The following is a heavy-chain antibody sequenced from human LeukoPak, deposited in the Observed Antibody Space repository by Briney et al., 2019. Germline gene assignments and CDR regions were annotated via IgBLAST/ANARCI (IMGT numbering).Heavy chain of an antibody. Sequence: PGGSLRLSCAASGFTFSSYAMSWVRQAPGKGLEWIGEINHSGSTNYNPSLKSRVTISVDTSKNQFSLKLSSVTAADTAVYYCARKSGSYYNSSADYWGQGTLVTVSS. J-gene: IGHJ4*02. V-gene: IGHV4-34*01. CDR1: GFTFSSYA. CDR2: INHSGST. D-gene: IGHD3-10*01. CDR3: ARKSGSYYNSSADY.